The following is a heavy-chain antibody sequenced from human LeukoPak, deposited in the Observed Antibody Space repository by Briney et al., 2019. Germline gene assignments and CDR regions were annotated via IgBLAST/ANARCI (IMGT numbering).Heavy chain of an antibody. CDR3: AKAHYYDSSGYYNY. CDR2: ISGSGGST. Sequence: GGSLRLSCAASGFTFSSYGMSWVRQAPGKGLEWVSAISGSGGSTYYADSVKGRFTISRDNSKNTLYLQMNSLRAEDTTVYYCAKAHYYDSSGYYNYWGRGTLVTVSS. CDR1: GFTFSSYG. D-gene: IGHD3-22*01. J-gene: IGHJ4*02. V-gene: IGHV3-23*01.